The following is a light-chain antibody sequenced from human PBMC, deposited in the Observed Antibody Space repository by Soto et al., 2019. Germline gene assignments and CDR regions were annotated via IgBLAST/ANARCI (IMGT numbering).Light chain of an antibody. CDR3: QQYGSSPPT. CDR2: GAS. V-gene: IGKV3-20*01. CDR1: QSVSANF. Sequence: PGERATLSCRASQSVSANFLAWFQQKPGQAPRLLIYGASSRATGIPDRFSGSGSGTDFTLTISRLEPEDFAVYYCQQYGSSPPTFGQGTKVYIK. J-gene: IGKJ2*01.